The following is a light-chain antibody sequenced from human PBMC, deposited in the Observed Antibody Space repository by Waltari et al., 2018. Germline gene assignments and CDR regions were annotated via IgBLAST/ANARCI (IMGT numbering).Light chain of an antibody. CDR2: WAS. Sequence: DIVMTQSPDSLAVSLGERAPINCKSSQSVLFTPTNKNYLAWYQQKPRQPPKLLIYWASTRESGVPDRFSGSVSGTDFTLTISSLQAEDVAVYYCQQYQSFPWTFGQGTKVEIK. J-gene: IGKJ1*01. CDR3: QQYQSFPWT. V-gene: IGKV4-1*01. CDR1: QSVLFTPTNKNY.